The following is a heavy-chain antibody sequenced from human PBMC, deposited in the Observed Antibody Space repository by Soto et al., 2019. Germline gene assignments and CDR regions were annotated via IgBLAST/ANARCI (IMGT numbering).Heavy chain of an antibody. J-gene: IGHJ4*02. V-gene: IGHV4-38-2*01. D-gene: IGHD1-26*01. CDR1: DYSISSGYY. Sequence: SETLSLTCGVSDYSISSGYYWGWIRQPPGKGLEWIGNIYHSGSTHYNPALKSRVTISVDTSKNQSSLKLNSVTAADTAVYYCTSRGYSGTHVDYWGQGTLVTVSS. CDR2: IYHSGST. CDR3: TSRGYSGTHVDY.